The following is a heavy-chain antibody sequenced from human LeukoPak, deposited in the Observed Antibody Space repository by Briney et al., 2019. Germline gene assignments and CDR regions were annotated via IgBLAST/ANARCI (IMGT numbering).Heavy chain of an antibody. V-gene: IGHV1-18*04. D-gene: IGHD5-18*01. CDR1: GYTFTSYG. J-gene: IGHJ4*02. CDR2: ISAYNGNT. Sequence: VASVKVSCKASGYTFTSYGISWVRQAPGQGLEWMGWISAYNGNTNYAQKLQGRVTMTTDTSTSTAYMELRGLRSDDTAVYYCARAAMVDTDHLTFDYWGQGTLVTVSS. CDR3: ARAAMVDTDHLTFDY.